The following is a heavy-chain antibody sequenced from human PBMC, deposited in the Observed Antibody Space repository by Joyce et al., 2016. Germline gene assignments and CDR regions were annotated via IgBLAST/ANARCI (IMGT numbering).Heavy chain of an antibody. D-gene: IGHD3-16*01. Sequence: EVQLVQSGGVVVPPGESVRLSCSASGFTFDDYMLYWVRQAPGKSLEWVSTITWDGSFTEYADSVKGRFTISRDNSKNSVYLQMARLIDDDTASYFCAKDGQFGLGYGYLDSWGQGTLVTVSS. CDR2: ITWDGSFT. CDR3: AKDGQFGLGYGYLDS. V-gene: IGHV3-43*01. CDR1: GFTFDDYM. J-gene: IGHJ4*02.